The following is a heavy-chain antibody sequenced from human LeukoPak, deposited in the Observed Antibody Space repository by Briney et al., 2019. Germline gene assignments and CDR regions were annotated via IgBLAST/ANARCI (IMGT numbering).Heavy chain of an antibody. V-gene: IGHV4-4*02. J-gene: IGHJ4*02. D-gene: IGHD1-14*01. CDR3: AKGGGYYFDY. Sequence: TSETLSLTCAVSGGSISDNNWWTWVRQPPGKGLEWIGEIYHGGTTYYNPSLKSRVTISVDKSNNQFSLRLTSVTAADTAVYYCAKGGGYYFDYWGQGTLVTVSS. CDR1: GGSISDNNW. CDR2: IYHGGTT.